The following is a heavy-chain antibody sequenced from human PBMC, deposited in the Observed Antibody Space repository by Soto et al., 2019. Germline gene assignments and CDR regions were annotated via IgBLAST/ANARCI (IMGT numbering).Heavy chain of an antibody. Sequence: GGSLRLSCAASGFTFSSYSMNWVRQAPGKGLEWVSYISSSSSTIYYADSVKGRFSTSRDNAENSLYLQMNSLRAEDTAVYYCARFVGARPNACFDPWGQGTLVTVSS. CDR3: ARFVGARPNACFDP. CDR1: GFTFSSYS. V-gene: IGHV3-48*01. CDR2: ISSSSSTI. J-gene: IGHJ5*02. D-gene: IGHD2-21*01.